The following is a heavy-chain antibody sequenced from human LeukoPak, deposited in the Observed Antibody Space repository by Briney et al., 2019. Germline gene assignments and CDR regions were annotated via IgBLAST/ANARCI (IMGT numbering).Heavy chain of an antibody. V-gene: IGHV3-66*01. J-gene: IGHJ4*02. Sequence: GGSLRLSCAASGFTVSDNYMSWVRQAPGKGLEWVSVIYSDGSTYYADSVKGRFTISRDNSKNTVYLQMNSLRAEDTAVYYCARDPGYSYGYDYWGQGTLVTVSS. CDR2: IYSDGST. CDR3: ARDPGYSYGYDY. CDR1: GFTVSDNY. D-gene: IGHD5-18*01.